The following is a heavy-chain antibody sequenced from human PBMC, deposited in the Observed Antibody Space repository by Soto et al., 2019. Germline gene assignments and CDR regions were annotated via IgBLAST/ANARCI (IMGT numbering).Heavy chain of an antibody. V-gene: IGHV1-3*01. CDR3: ASSYSNYALIDYYYYGMDV. CDR1: GYTFTSYA. D-gene: IGHD4-4*01. CDR2: INAGNGNT. J-gene: IGHJ6*02. Sequence: QVQLVQSGAEVKKPGASVKVSCKASGYTFTSYAMHWVRQAPGQRLEWMGWINAGNGNTKYSQKFQGRVTITRDTSASTAYMELRSLRSEDTAVYYCASSYSNYALIDYYYYGMDVWGQGTTVTVS.